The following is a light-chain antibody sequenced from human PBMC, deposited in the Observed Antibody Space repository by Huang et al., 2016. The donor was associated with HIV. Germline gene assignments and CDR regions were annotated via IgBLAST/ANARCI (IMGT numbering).Light chain of an antibody. J-gene: IGKJ3*01. CDR1: QSVSSN. CDR3: QQYNNWPPFT. V-gene: IGKV3-15*01. CDR2: GAS. Sequence: EIVMTQSPATLSVSPGERATLSCRASQSVSSNLAWYQQQPGQAPRRLIYGASTRATGIPARFSGSGSGTEFTLTISSLQSEDFAVYYCQQYNNWPPFTFGPGTKVDIK.